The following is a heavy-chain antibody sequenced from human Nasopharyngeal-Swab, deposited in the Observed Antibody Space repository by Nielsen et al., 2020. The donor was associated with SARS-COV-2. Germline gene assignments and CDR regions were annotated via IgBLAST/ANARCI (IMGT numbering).Heavy chain of an antibody. J-gene: IGHJ4*02. CDR3: ARDSSGWHY. D-gene: IGHD6-19*01. Sequence: SETLSLTCTVSGGSIKSYYWSWVRQPPGKGLEWIGNFFYSGTPNYNPSLKSQVTISVDAPRNQFSLRLNSVTSADTAMYYCARDSSGWHYWGQGTLVTVSS. CDR1: GGSIKSYY. V-gene: IGHV4-59*01. CDR2: FFYSGTP.